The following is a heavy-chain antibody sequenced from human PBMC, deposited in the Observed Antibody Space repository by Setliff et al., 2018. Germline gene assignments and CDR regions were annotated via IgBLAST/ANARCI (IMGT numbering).Heavy chain of an antibody. Sequence: ASVKVSCKASGYTFTSYGISWVRQAPGQGLEWMGWIGAYNGNTNYAQKLQGRVTMTTDTSTSTAYMELRSLRSDDTAVYYCAREGAAQQQLASEENWFDPWGQGTLVTVS. CDR2: IGAYNGNT. CDR1: GYTFTSYG. J-gene: IGHJ5*02. V-gene: IGHV1-18*01. D-gene: IGHD6-13*01. CDR3: AREGAAQQQLASEENWFDP.